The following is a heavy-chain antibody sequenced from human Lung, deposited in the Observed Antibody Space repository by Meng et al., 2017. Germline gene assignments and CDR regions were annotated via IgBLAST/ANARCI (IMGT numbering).Heavy chain of an antibody. CDR1: GFTFSSYW. CDR2: MSFDGAQI. Sequence: VQLVESGGGLVQPGGSLRLSCAASGFTFSSYWMHWVRQAPGKGLEWVSLMSFDGAQIYYSDSVRGRFTISRDNSKNTLYLQMNSLRAEDTAVYYCARDKPPNDVWGRGTLVTVSS. V-gene: IGHV3-30*01. CDR3: ARDKPPNDV. J-gene: IGHJ2*01.